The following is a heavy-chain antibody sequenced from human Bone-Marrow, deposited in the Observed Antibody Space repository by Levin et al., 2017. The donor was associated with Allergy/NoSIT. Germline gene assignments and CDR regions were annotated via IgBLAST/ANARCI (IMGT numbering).Heavy chain of an antibody. CDR1: GFTFSTSA. Sequence: GGSLRLSCTASGFTFSTSAMHWVRQAPGKGLEWVAVISNDGSKEFYADSVKGRFTISRDNSKNTLYLQMNSLRAEDTAAFYCAGSANSGFLRWYFDLWGRGTLVTVSS. V-gene: IGHV3-30*03. J-gene: IGHJ2*01. CDR3: AGSANSGFLRWYFDL. D-gene: IGHD4/OR15-4a*01. CDR2: ISNDGSKE.